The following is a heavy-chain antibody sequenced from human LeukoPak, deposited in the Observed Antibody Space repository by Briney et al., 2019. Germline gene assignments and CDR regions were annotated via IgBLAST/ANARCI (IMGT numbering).Heavy chain of an antibody. CDR3: ARGGSSSWYRHFDY. J-gene: IGHJ4*02. CDR1: GGTFSSYA. D-gene: IGHD6-13*01. CDR2: IIPVFGTA. Sequence: GASVKVSCKASGGTFSSYAISWVRQAPGQGLEWMGGIIPVFGTANYAQKFQGRVTITADKSTSTAYMELSSLRSEDTAVYYCARGGSSSWYRHFDYWGQGTLVTVSS. V-gene: IGHV1-69*06.